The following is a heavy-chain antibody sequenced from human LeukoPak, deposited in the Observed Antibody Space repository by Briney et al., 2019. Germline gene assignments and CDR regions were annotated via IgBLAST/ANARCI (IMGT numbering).Heavy chain of an antibody. CDR2: INSDGSTT. V-gene: IGHV3-74*03. Sequence: GGSLRLSCAASGFTFSSYPMYWVRQAPGRGLVWVSRINSDGSTTTYADSVKGRFTISRDNAKSTLYLQMNSLRAEDTAVYYCATARNVPWGQGTMVTVSS. D-gene: IGHD1-14*01. CDR1: GFTFSSYP. J-gene: IGHJ3*01. CDR3: ATARNVP.